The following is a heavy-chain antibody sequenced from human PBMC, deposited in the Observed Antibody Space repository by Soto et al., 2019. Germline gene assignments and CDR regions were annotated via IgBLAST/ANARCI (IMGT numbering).Heavy chain of an antibody. CDR3: AKGPHLWSYGFGAFDI. Sequence: LRLSCAASGFTFSSYGMHWVRQAPGKGLEWVAVISYDGSNKYYADSVKGRFTISRDNSKNTLYPQMNSLRAEDTAVYYCAKGPHLWSYGFGAFDIWGQGTMVTVSS. CDR2: ISYDGSNK. CDR1: GFTFSSYG. V-gene: IGHV3-30*18. J-gene: IGHJ3*02. D-gene: IGHD5-18*01.